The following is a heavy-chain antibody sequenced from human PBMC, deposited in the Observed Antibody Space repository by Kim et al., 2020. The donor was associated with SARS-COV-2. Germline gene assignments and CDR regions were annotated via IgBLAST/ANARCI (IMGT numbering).Heavy chain of an antibody. V-gene: IGHV3-30*04. CDR3: ARDREGGYHYLFDY. D-gene: IGHD5-18*01. CDR1: GFTLSSYA. Sequence: GGSLRLSCAASGFTLSSYAMHWVRQAPGKGLEWVAVISYDGNNQYYADSVKGRFTVSRDNPKNTLYLQMNSLRVEDTAMYYCARDREGGYHYLFDYWGQGTLVTVSS. J-gene: IGHJ4*02. CDR2: ISYDGNNQ.